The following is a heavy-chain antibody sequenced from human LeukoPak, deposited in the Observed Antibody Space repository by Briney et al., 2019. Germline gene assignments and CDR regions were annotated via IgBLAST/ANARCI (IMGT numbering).Heavy chain of an antibody. Sequence: ASVKLSCKASGYAFTSYYMHWVRQAPGQGLEWMGIINPSGGSTSYAQKFQGRVTMTRDTSTSTVYMELSSLRSEDTAVYYCARDRLGSNPPYGDYVLGYYKDVWGKGTTVTASS. CDR3: ARDRLGSNPPYGDYVLGYYKDV. CDR1: GYAFTSYY. CDR2: INPSGGST. D-gene: IGHD4-17*01. V-gene: IGHV1-46*01. J-gene: IGHJ6*03.